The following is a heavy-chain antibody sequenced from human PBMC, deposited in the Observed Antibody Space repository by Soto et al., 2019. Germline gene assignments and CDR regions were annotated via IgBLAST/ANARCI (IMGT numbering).Heavy chain of an antibody. D-gene: IGHD2-8*02. V-gene: IGHV3-23*01. Sequence: VQLLESGGGLVQPGGSLRLSCAASGYTFSNYAMTWVRQAPGKGLEWVSCISNCGDYTYYADAVKGRVTISRDKYKKPLYLQMNGTRVEDTAVYYCAKGTGPLGTNDWYVDVWGRGTLVTVSP. J-gene: IGHJ2*01. CDR1: GYTFSNYA. CDR2: ISNCGDYT. CDR3: AKGTGPLGTNDWYVDV.